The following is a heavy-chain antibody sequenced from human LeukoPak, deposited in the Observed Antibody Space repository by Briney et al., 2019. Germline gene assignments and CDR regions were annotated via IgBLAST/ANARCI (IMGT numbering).Heavy chain of an antibody. J-gene: IGHJ4*02. Sequence: SGGSLRLSCTASGFTFSSYSMNWVRQAPGKGLEWVSYISSSSSNIFYADSFKGRFTISGDNAQNSLYLQMNSLRVEDTAVYYCARDPPGAHFDYWGQGTLVTVSS. CDR3: ARDPPGAHFDY. CDR1: GFTFSSYS. D-gene: IGHD7-27*01. V-gene: IGHV3-21*01. CDR2: ISSSSSNI.